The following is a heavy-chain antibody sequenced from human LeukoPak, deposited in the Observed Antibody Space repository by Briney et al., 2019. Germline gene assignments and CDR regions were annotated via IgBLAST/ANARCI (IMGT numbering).Heavy chain of an antibody. V-gene: IGHV3-74*01. CDR2: INPDGSRT. CDR3: ASTPRYMDV. J-gene: IGHJ6*03. CDR1: GFTFSTYY. Sequence: PGGSLRLSCAASGFTFSTYYMQSVRQGPGKELVWLARINPDGSRTSYADSVKGRFTISRDNGKKTLHLQMSSLRAEDTGVYYCASTPRYMDVWGKGTTVTVSS.